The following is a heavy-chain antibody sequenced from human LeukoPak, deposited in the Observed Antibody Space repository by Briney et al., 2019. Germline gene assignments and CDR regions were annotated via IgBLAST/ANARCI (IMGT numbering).Heavy chain of an antibody. V-gene: IGHV3-33*06. D-gene: IGHD1-26*01. CDR1: GFIFSNYG. CDR3: AKDLGRYRNNYFDY. J-gene: IGHJ4*02. Sequence: GGSLRLSCAASGFIFSNYGMHWVRQAPGKRLEWVAVIWNDGSETFHADSVKGRFRIARDNSKNTLYLQMNSLRAEDTAVYYCAKDLGRYRNNYFDYWGQGTLVTVSS. CDR2: IWNDGSET.